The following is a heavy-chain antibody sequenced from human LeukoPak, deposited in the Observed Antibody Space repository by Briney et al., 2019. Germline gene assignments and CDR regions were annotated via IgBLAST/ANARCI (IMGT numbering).Heavy chain of an antibody. CDR1: GFTFSSYT. CDR3: AKDGQLSY. CDR2: ISYDGNNK. J-gene: IGHJ4*02. Sequence: QPGRSLRLSCAASGFTFSSYTMHWVRQAPGKGLEWVAVISYDGNNKYYADSVKGRFTISRDNSKNTLYLQMNSLRAEDTAIYYCAKDGQLSYWGQGTLVTVSS. V-gene: IGHV3-30-3*01. D-gene: IGHD6-6*01.